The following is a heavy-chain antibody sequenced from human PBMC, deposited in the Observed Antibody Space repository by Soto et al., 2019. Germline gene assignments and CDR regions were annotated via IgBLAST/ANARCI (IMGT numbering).Heavy chain of an antibody. D-gene: IGHD3-10*01. CDR1: GFTFSSYA. J-gene: IGHJ4*02. CDR2: ISGSGGST. Sequence: GGSLRLSCAASGFTFSSYAMSWVRQAPGKGLEWVSAISGSGGSTYYADSVKGRFAISRDNSKNTLYLQMNSLRAEDTAVYYCAKDLSLPLLWFGELLSYDYWGQGTLVTVSS. CDR3: AKDLSLPLLWFGELLSYDY. V-gene: IGHV3-23*01.